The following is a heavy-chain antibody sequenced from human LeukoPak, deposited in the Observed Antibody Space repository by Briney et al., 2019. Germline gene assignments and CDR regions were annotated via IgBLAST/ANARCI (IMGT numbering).Heavy chain of an antibody. CDR2: IKNDGSIT. CDR3: AKDDYGRS. J-gene: IGHJ4*02. CDR1: GFTFSSYG. Sequence: GGSLRHSCAASGFTFSSYGMHWVCQAPGKGLVWVSRIKNDGSITSYADSVKGRFTVSRDNAKNTLYLQMNSLRAEDTAVYYCAKDDYGRSWGQGTLVTVSS. V-gene: IGHV3-74*01. D-gene: IGHD4-17*01.